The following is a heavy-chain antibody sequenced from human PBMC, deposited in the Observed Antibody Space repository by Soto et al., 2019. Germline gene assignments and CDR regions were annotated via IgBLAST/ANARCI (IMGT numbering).Heavy chain of an antibody. CDR2: IIPIFGTA. CDR3: ARDRRGYSYGSVGSDY. J-gene: IGHJ4*02. Sequence: SVKVSCKASGGTFSSYAISWVRQAPGQGLEWMGGIIPIFGTANYAQKFQGRVTITADESTSTAYMELSSLRSEDTAVYYCARDRRGYSYGSVGSDYWGQGTLVTVSS. D-gene: IGHD5-18*01. V-gene: IGHV1-69*13. CDR1: GGTFSSYA.